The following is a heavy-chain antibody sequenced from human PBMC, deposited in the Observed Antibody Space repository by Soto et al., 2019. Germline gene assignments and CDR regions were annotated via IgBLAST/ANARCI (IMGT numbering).Heavy chain of an antibody. CDR1: GYSFTSYW. Sequence: EVQLVQSGAEVKKPGESLKISCKGSGYSFTSYWIVWVRQMPGKGLEWMGIIYPGDSETRYSPSLQGQVTMSADKSTGTAYLQWSSRKASDTAMYYCARRSYCDGYCTRRPYDYYGMDVGGQGTTVTVSS. CDR2: IYPGDSET. V-gene: IGHV5-51*01. CDR3: ARRSYCDGYCTRRPYDYYGMDV. J-gene: IGHJ6*02. D-gene: IGHD2-21*02.